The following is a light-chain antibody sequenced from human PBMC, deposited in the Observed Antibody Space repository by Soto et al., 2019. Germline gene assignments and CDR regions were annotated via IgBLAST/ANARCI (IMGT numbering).Light chain of an antibody. CDR3: RSYTSSRTLV. V-gene: IGLV2-14*01. J-gene: IGLJ1*01. CDR1: SSDVGGYNV. CDR2: DVS. Sequence: QSALTQPASVSGSPGHSIAISCTGTSSDVGGYNVVSWYQQHPGKAPKLLIYDVSHRPSGVSNRFSGSKSGNTASLAISGLQAEDEADYYCRSYTSSRTLVFGTGTKVTVL.